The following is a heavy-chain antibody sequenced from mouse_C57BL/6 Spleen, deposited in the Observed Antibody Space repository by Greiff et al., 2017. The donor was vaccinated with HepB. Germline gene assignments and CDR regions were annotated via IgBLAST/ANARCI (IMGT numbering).Heavy chain of an antibody. V-gene: IGHV14-2*01. Sequence: EVKVEESGAELVKPGASVKLSCTASGFNIKDYYMHWVKQRTEQGLEWIGRIDPEDGETKYAPKFQGKATITADTSSNTAYLQLSSLTSEDTAVYYCARGGYYGNYEEVYYAMDYWGQGTSVTVSS. D-gene: IGHD2-1*01. CDR3: ARGGYYGNYEEVYYAMDY. CDR2: IDPEDGET. J-gene: IGHJ4*01. CDR1: GFNIKDYY.